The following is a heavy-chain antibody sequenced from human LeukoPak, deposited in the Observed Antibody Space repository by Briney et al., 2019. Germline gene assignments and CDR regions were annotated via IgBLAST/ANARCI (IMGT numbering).Heavy chain of an antibody. J-gene: IGHJ4*02. CDR1: GYSISSGYY. Sequence: SETLSLTCTVSGYSISSGYYWGWIRQPPGKGLEWIGSLFYTGSPYYNPSLTSRLTMSIDTSKNQFSLKLSSVTAADTAVYFCASDTVVADGFFHSWGQGTLDTVSS. D-gene: IGHD6-19*01. CDR2: LFYTGSP. V-gene: IGHV4-38-2*02. CDR3: ASDTVVADGFFHS.